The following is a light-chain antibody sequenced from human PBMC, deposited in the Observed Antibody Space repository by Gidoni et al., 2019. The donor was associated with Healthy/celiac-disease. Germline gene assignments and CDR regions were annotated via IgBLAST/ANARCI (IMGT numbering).Light chain of an antibody. CDR2: AAS. Sequence: DIQMTQSPSSLSASVGYRVTITCRASQSISSYLNWYQQKPGKAPKLLIYAASSLQSGVPSRFSGSGSGTDFTLTISSLQPEDFATYYCQQSYSTLRTFGQXTKVEIK. CDR3: QQSYSTLRT. CDR1: QSISSY. J-gene: IGKJ1*01. V-gene: IGKV1-39*01.